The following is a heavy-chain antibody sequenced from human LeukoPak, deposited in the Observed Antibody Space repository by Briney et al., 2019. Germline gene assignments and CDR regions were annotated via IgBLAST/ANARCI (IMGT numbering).Heavy chain of an antibody. Sequence: SETLSLTCSVSGGSISSHYWSWIRQPPGKGLEWIGFIFYTGRTNYNPSLKSRVTISVDTSKTQFSLKLSSVTAADTAVYYCARAYGSDDYSTYYFDYWGQGTLVTVSS. CDR2: IFYTGRT. CDR1: GGSISSHY. CDR3: ARAYGSDDYSTYYFDY. J-gene: IGHJ4*02. V-gene: IGHV4-59*11. D-gene: IGHD3-22*01.